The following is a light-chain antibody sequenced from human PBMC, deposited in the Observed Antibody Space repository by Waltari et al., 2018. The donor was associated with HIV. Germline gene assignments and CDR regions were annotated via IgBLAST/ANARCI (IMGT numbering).Light chain of an antibody. CDR2: DNN. J-gene: IGLJ3*02. V-gene: IGLV1-51*01. Sequence: LLTQPASVSAAPGQKVTTSCSGSRSNIGNTYLSCYQQFPGTAPKLLIYDNNTRTPGIPDRFSGTKSGTSATLGITGLQTGDEAGYYCGAWDSGLSAWVLGGGTKLTV. CDR3: GAWDSGLSAWV. CDR1: RSNIGNTY.